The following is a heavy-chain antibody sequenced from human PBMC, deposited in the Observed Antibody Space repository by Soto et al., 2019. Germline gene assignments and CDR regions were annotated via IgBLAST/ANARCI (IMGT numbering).Heavy chain of an antibody. J-gene: IGHJ6*02. D-gene: IGHD2-8*01. Sequence: ASVKVSCKASGYTFTSFDINLVRQATGQGLEWMGWMNPNSGNTGYAQKFQGRVTMTRNTSISTAYMELRSLRSDDTAVYYCAKNGQPPYYYYGLDVWGQGTKVTVSS. CDR2: MNPNSGNT. CDR3: AKNGQPPYYYYGLDV. V-gene: IGHV1-8*01. CDR1: GYTFTSFD.